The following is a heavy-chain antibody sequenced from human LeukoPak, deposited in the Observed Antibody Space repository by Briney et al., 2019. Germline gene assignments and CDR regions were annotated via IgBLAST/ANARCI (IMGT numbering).Heavy chain of an antibody. CDR3: AKGSVGELLVRWFDP. V-gene: IGHV3-23*01. Sequence: GGSLRLSCAASGFTFSSYGMSWVRQAPGKGLEWVSAVSGSGGSTYYADSVKGRFTISRDNPKNTLYLQMNSLRAEDTAVYYCAKGSVGELLVRWFDPWGQGTLVTVSS. D-gene: IGHD3-10*01. CDR2: VSGSGGST. CDR1: GFTFSSYG. J-gene: IGHJ5*02.